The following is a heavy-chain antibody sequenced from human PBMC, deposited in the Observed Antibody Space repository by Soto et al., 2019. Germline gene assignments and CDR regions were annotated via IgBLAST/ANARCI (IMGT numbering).Heavy chain of an antibody. V-gene: IGHV3-30*18. CDR2: ISYDGSNE. CDR1: GFTFSSYG. CDR3: AKRFYSGYDVIDY. D-gene: IGHD5-12*01. J-gene: IGHJ4*02. Sequence: QVQLVESGGGVVQPGRSLRLSCAASGFTFSSYGMHWVRQAPGKGLEWVAVISYDGSNEYYADSVKGRFTISRDNSKNTLYLQMNSLRAEDTAVYYCAKRFYSGYDVIDYWGQGTLVTVSS.